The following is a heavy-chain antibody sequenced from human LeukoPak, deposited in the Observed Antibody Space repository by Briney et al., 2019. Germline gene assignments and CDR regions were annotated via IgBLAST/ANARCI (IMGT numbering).Heavy chain of an antibody. CDR3: ARAQGSYYHYYMDV. Sequence: ASVKVSCKASGYTFTSYHLHWVRQAPGQGLEWMGIINPSGGSPNYAQKFQGRVTMTRDMSTSTVNMELSSLRSEDTAVYYCARAQGSYYHYYMDVWGKGTTVTVS. CDR1: GYTFTSYH. D-gene: IGHD1-26*01. CDR2: INPSGGSP. V-gene: IGHV1-46*01. J-gene: IGHJ6*03.